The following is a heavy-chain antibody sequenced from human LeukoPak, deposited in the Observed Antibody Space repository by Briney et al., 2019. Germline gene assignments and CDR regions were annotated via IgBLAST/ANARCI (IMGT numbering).Heavy chain of an antibody. CDR1: GFTFSDYY. Sequence: GGSLRLSYAASGFTFSDYYMSWIRQAPGKGLEWVSYISSSGSYTNYADSVKGRFTISRDNAKNSLYLQMNSLRAEDTAVYYCATRILSLVYWGQGTLVTVSS. CDR2: ISSSGSYT. J-gene: IGHJ4*02. CDR3: ATRILSLVY. D-gene: IGHD3-3*02. V-gene: IGHV3-11*06.